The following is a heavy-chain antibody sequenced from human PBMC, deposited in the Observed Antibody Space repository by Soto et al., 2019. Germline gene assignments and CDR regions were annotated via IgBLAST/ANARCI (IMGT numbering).Heavy chain of an antibody. Sequence: ELQLLESGGGWVQPGVSLRLSCAASGFTFSSYAMSWVRQAPGKGLEWVSAISGSGGRTYYADSVKCRFTISRDNSKNTLYLQMNSLIAEYTAVYYCAKEQEAVTRIVVVITFVDWCQLTLVTGSS. J-gene: IGHJ4*02. CDR1: GFTFSSYA. V-gene: IGHV3-23*01. CDR2: ISGSGGRT. CDR3: AKEQEAVTRIVVVITFVD. D-gene: IGHD3-22*01.